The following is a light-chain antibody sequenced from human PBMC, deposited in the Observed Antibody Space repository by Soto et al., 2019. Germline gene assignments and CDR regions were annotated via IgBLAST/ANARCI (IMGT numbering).Light chain of an antibody. Sequence: QSVLTQPPSVSGAPGQRVTISCTGSSSNIGAGYDVHWYQQLPGTAPKLLIYGNSNRPSGVPDRFSGSKSGSSASLAITGLQAEDEADYYCQSYASSLSGFVVFGGGTKL. CDR2: GNS. V-gene: IGLV1-40*01. CDR3: QSYASSLSGFVV. J-gene: IGLJ2*01. CDR1: SSNIGAGYD.